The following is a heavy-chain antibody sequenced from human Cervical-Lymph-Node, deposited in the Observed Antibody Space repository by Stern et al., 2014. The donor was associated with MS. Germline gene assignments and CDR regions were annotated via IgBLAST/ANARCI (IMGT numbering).Heavy chain of an antibody. CDR2: ISNDGDTI. CDR1: GFTFSDYY. V-gene: IGHV3-11*01. D-gene: IGHD4-23*01. CDR3: VRGSGYGGRRY. Sequence: EQLVQSGGGLVKPGGSLRLSCAASGFTFSDYYMSWIRPAPGKGLEWVSYISNDGDTIYYVDSVKGRFTISRDNAKNSVHLQMNSLRAEDTAVYYCVRGSGYGGRRYWGQGTLVTVSS. J-gene: IGHJ4*02.